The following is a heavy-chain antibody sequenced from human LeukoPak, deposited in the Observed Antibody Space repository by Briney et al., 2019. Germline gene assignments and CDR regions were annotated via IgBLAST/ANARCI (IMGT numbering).Heavy chain of an antibody. V-gene: IGHV3-21*01. CDR3: ARGPRVGATTSPFDY. CDR1: GFTFSNYS. Sequence: GGSLRLSSSASGFTFSNYSMNWVRQAPGKGREWVSSIISSSSYIYYADSVKGRFTISRDNAKISLYLQMNSLRAEDTAVYYCARGPRVGATTSPFDYWGQGTLVTVSS. D-gene: IGHD1-26*01. J-gene: IGHJ4*02. CDR2: IISSSSYI.